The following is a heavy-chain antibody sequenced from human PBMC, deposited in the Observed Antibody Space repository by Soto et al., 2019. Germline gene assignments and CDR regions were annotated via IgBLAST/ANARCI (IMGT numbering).Heavy chain of an antibody. V-gene: IGHV4-39*01. CDR1: CGSISSSSYY. J-gene: IGHJ4*02. D-gene: IGHD1-26*01. CDR2: IYYSGST. CDR3: ARRGRVVGATGGIDH. Sequence: QLQLQESGPGLVKPWETLSLTCTVSCGSISSSSYYWGWIRQPPGKGLEWIGSIYYSGSTYYNPSLKSRVSISVDTSKNQFSLTLSSVTDADTAVYYCARRGRVVGATGGIDHWGQGTLVTVSS.